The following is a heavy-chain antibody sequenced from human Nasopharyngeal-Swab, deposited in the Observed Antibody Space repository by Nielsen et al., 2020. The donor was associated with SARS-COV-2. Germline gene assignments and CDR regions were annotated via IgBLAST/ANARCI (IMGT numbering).Heavy chain of an antibody. CDR2: ISWNGNIR. J-gene: IGHJ2*01. CDR1: GFMFDDYA. D-gene: IGHD1-20*01. CDR3: ARENNWEALRYFDL. Sequence: GGSLRLSCAASGFMFDDYAMYWVRQAPGKGLEWVSGISWNGNIRGHADSVEGRFTISRDNAKSSLYLQMNSLRVEDTALYYCARENNWEALRYFDLWGRGTLVTVSS. V-gene: IGHV3-9*01.